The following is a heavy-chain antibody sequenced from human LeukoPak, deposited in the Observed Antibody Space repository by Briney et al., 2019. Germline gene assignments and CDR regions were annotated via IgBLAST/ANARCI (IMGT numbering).Heavy chain of an antibody. V-gene: IGHV4-4*07. CDR2: IYSSGST. J-gene: IGHJ2*01. Sequence: SEILSLTCTVSGGSISSYYWSWIRQPAGKGLEWIGRIYSSGSTNYNPSLKSRVTMSVDTSKNQFSLKLSSVTAADTAVYYCARGQYHLLYWYFDLWGRGTLVTVSS. CDR1: GGSISSYY. D-gene: IGHD2-2*01. CDR3: ARGQYHLLYWYFDL.